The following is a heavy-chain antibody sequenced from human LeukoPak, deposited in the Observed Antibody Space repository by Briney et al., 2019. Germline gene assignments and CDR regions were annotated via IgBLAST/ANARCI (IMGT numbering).Heavy chain of an antibody. V-gene: IGHV3-23*01. Sequence: GGSLRLSCAASGFSLNNYAMNWVRQAPGKGLEWVSIIIGSSGSTFYADSVKGRFTISRDNSKNTLYLQLNSLRLEDMAVYYCAKGGYDYIEVAYFDFWGQGTLVTVSS. J-gene: IGHJ4*02. CDR3: AKGGYDYIEVAYFDF. D-gene: IGHD5-12*01. CDR1: GFSLNNYA. CDR2: IIGSSGST.